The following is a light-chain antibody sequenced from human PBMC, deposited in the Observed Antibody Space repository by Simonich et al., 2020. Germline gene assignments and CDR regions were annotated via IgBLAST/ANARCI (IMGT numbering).Light chain of an antibody. V-gene: IGKV2-28*01. CDR3: MQALQTPYT. CDR2: LGS. J-gene: IGKJ2*01. Sequence: DIVMTQSPLSLPVTPGEPASISCRSGQSLLPSNGYNYLDWYLQKPGQSPQLLIYLGSNRASGVPDRVSGSGSGTDCTLKISRVEAEDVGVYYCMQALQTPYTFGQGTKLEIK. CDR1: QSLLPSNGYNY.